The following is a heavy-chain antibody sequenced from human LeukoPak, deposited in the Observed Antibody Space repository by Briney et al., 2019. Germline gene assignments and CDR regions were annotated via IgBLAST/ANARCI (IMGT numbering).Heavy chain of an antibody. V-gene: IGHV3-30-3*01. D-gene: IGHD4/OR15-4a*01. CDR2: ISYDGSNK. Sequence: GGSLRLSCAASGFTFSSYAMHWVRQAPGKGLEWVAVISYDGSNKYYADSVKGRFTISRDNSKNTLYLQMNSLRAEDTAVYYCARLTRRGGGGDDYWGQGTLVTVSS. CDR3: ARLTRRGGGGDDY. J-gene: IGHJ4*02. CDR1: GFTFSSYA.